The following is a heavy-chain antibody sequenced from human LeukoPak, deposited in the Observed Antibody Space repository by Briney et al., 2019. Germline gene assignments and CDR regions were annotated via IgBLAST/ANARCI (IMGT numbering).Heavy chain of an antibody. D-gene: IGHD2-21*01. CDR1: GGSISSYY. V-gene: IGHV4-59*01. J-gene: IGHJ4*02. CDR2: IYYSGST. CDR3: ARSLWPLYYFDS. Sequence: SETLSLTCTASGGSISSYYWSWIRQPPGKGLEWIGYIYYSGSTNYNPSLKSRVTISVDTSKNQFSLKLSSVTAADTAVYYCARSLWPLYYFDSWGQGTLVTVSS.